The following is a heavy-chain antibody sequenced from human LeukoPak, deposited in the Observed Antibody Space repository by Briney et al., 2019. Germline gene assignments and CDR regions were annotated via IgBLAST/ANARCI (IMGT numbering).Heavy chain of an antibody. J-gene: IGHJ6*02. Sequence: GGSLRLSCAASGFTFSSYEMNWVRQAPGKGLEWVSYISSSGSTIYYADSVKGRFTISRDNAKNSLYLQMNSLRAEDTAVYYCAAQPPNGSYWVGDYYGMDVWGQGTTVTVSS. CDR1: GFTFSSYE. D-gene: IGHD2-8*02. CDR2: ISSSGSTI. V-gene: IGHV3-48*03. CDR3: AAQPPNGSYWVGDYYGMDV.